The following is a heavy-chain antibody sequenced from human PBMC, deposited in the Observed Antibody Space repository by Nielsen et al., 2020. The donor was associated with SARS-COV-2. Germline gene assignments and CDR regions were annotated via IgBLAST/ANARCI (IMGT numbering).Heavy chain of an antibody. D-gene: IGHD1-1*01. CDR2: IIPIFGTA. Sequence: SVKVSCKASGGTFSSYAISWVRQAPGQGLEWMGGIIPIFGTANYAQKFQGRVTITADESTSTAYMELSSLRSRDTAVYYCARRSGTTGTTLGYWGQGTLVTVSS. CDR3: ARRSGTTGTTLGY. J-gene: IGHJ4*02. V-gene: IGHV1-69*13. CDR1: GGTFSSYA.